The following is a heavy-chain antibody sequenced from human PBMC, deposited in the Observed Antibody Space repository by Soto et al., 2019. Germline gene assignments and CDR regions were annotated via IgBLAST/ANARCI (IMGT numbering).Heavy chain of an antibody. CDR2: MWYDGSNK. J-gene: IGHJ4*02. Sequence: PGGSRRLSCAAAGFTFSGHGIHWVRQAPGKGLEWVAVMWYDGSNKYYADSVKGRFTISRDNAKNTLYLQMNSLRAEDTAVYYCAKDPGTDYFDSWGQGTLVTVSS. CDR1: GFTFSGHG. V-gene: IGHV3-33*06. CDR3: AKDPGTDYFDS.